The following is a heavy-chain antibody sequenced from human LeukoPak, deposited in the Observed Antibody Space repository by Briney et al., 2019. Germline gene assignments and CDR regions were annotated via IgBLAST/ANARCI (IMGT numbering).Heavy chain of an antibody. Sequence: SETLSLTCTVSGGSISSYYWSWIRQPPGKGLEWIGYIYYSGSTNYNPSLKSRVTISVDTSKNQFSLKLSSVTAADTAVYYCASTYYYDSSGYPEYFQHWGQGTLVTVSS. CDR1: GGSISSYY. J-gene: IGHJ1*01. CDR3: ASTYYYDSSGYPEYFQH. CDR2: IYYSGST. V-gene: IGHV4-59*01. D-gene: IGHD3-22*01.